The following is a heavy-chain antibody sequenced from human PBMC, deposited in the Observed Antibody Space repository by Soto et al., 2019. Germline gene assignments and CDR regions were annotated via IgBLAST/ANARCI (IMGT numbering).Heavy chain of an antibody. D-gene: IGHD3-10*01. Sequence: QVQLVQSGGEVKKPGASVKVSCKASGYTFANYGINWVRQAPGQGLEWLGWISADNGNSKYAQKLQDRVTMTTDTSTNTAHMEQRSLRSDATAVYYCASDGSAYQPGSNWFDPWGQGTLVTVSS. CDR2: ISADNGNS. J-gene: IGHJ5*01. V-gene: IGHV1-18*01. CDR1: GYTFANYG. CDR3: ASDGSAYQPGSNWFDP.